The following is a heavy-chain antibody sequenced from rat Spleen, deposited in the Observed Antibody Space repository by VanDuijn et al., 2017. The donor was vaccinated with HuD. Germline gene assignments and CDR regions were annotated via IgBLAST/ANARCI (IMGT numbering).Heavy chain of an antibody. CDR2: ISPSGGST. CDR3: ARAGYLRNWYFDF. Sequence: EVQLVESGGGLVQPGRSMKISCAASGFTFSDYYMAWVRQAPTKGLEWVASISPSGGSTYYRDSVKGRFTVSRDNAKSTLYLQMDSLRSEDTATYYCARAGYLRNWYFDFWGPGTMVTVSS. J-gene: IGHJ1*01. CDR1: GFTFSDYY. D-gene: IGHD2-2*01. V-gene: IGHV5-25*01.